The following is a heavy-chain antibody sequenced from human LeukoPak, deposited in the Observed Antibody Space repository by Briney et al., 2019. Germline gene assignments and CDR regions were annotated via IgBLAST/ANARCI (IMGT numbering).Heavy chain of an antibody. CDR1: GFTFSDYY. J-gene: IGHJ4*02. D-gene: IGHD6-6*01. CDR3: ARDPRAALAY. V-gene: IGHV3-11*01. CDR2: ISSSGSTV. Sequence: PGGSLRLSCAASGFTFSDYYMSWIRQAPGKGLKWVSHISSSGSTVYYADSVKGRFTISRDNAKNSLYLQMNSLRAEDTAVYYCARDPRAALAYWGQGTLVTVSS.